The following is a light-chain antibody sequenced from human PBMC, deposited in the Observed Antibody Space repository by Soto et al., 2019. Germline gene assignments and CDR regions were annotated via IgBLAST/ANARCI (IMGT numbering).Light chain of an antibody. J-gene: IGLJ3*02. CDR2: SHN. V-gene: IGLV1-44*01. CDR3: AAWEDSLNGRGV. Sequence: QSVLTQPPSASGTPGQRVTISCAGSSSNIGSNTVNWYQQLPGTAPKLLIYSHNQRPSGVPDRFSGSRSGTSASLAISGLQSADEGDYYCAAWEDSLNGRGVFGGGTKLTVL. CDR1: SSNIGSNT.